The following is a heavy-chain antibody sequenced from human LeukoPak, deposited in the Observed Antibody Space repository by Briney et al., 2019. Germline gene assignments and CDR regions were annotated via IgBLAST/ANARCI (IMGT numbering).Heavy chain of an antibody. V-gene: IGHV4-59*01. Sequence: SETLSLTCFVSVCSISTYYYNWIRQPPGKGLEWIGYISYSGNTKYNPALQSRVTIAVDTSVNQFSLKLSSVTAAETAVSLCSRDEDCASNNCYLGAFYSWGQGTMVT. CDR3: SRDEDCASNNCYLGAFYS. D-gene: IGHD2-2*01. CDR2: ISYSGNT. CDR1: VCSISTYY. J-gene: IGHJ3*02.